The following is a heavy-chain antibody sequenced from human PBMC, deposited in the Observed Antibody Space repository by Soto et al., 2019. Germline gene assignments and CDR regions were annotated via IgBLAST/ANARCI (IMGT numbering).Heavy chain of an antibody. J-gene: IGHJ5*02. V-gene: IGHV4-39*01. D-gene: IGHD3-3*02. Sequence: SETLSLTCTVSGGSISSSSYCWGWLRQPPGKGLEWIGSIYYSGSTYYNPSLKSRVTISVDTSKNQFSLKLSSVTAADTAVYYCASPKIAFYNWFDPWGQGTLVTVSS. CDR1: GGSISSSSYC. CDR3: ASPKIAFYNWFDP. CDR2: IYYSGST.